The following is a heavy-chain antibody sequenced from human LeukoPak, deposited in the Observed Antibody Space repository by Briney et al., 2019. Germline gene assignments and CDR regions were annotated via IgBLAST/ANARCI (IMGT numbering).Heavy chain of an antibody. V-gene: IGHV3-30*03. J-gene: IGHJ4*02. Sequence: PGGSLRLSCAVSGFIFSSYGMHWVRQAPGKGLEWVAVISYDGSNKYYADSVKGRFTISRDNSKNTLYLQMNSLRAEDTAVYYCARESLVRGANPHDYWGQGTLVTVSS. CDR3: ARESLVRGANPHDY. D-gene: IGHD3-10*01. CDR2: ISYDGSNK. CDR1: GFIFSSYG.